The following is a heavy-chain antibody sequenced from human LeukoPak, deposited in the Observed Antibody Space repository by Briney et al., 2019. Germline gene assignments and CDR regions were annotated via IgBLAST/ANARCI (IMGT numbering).Heavy chain of an antibody. J-gene: IGHJ5*02. Sequence: PSETLSLTCTVSGGSISSYYWSWIRQPPGKGLEWIGYIYYSGSTNYNPFLKSRVTISVDTSKNQFSLKLSSVTAADTAVYYCARYCSGGSCLDPWGQGTLVTVSS. CDR3: ARYCSGGSCLDP. CDR1: GGSISSYY. V-gene: IGHV4-59*01. CDR2: IYYSGST. D-gene: IGHD2-15*01.